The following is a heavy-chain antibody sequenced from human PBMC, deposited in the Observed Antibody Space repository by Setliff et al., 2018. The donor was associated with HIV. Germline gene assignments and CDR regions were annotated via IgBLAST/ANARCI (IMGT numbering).Heavy chain of an antibody. J-gene: IGHJ6*03. CDR2: INPSGGST. CDR1: GYSFTSYC. CDR3: ARGYPSSPYYYYMDV. Sequence: ASVKVSCKASGYSFTSYCIHWVRQAPGQGLEWMGIINPSGGSTSYAQKFQGRVTMTRDTSTSTVYMELSSLRSEDTAVYNCARGYPSSPYYYYMDVWGKGTTVTVSS. D-gene: IGHD5-12*01. V-gene: IGHV1-46*01.